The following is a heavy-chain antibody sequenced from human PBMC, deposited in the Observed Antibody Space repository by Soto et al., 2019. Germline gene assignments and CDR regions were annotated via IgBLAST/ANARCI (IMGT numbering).Heavy chain of an antibody. CDR2: INNFGDT. V-gene: IGHV4-39*01. CDR1: GGSLSSSPYF. J-gene: IGHJ5*02. CDR3: SRRAPEGFDP. Sequence: QLQLQESGPGLVKASETLSLTCTVSGGSLSSSPYFWGWIRRPPGKGLEFIGSINNFGDTYYTPSLESRVTLSVDTSKHQFSLRVTSVTATDTGLYYCSRRAPEGFDPWGQGTLVTVSS.